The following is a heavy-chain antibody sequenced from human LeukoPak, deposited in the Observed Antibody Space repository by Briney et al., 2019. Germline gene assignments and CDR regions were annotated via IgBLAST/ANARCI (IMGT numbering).Heavy chain of an antibody. D-gene: IGHD2-15*01. J-gene: IGHJ5*02. V-gene: IGHV3-33*01. Sequence: GGSLRLSCAASGFTFSSYGMHWVRQAPGKGLEWVAVIWYDGSNKYYADSVKGRFTISRDNSKDTLYLQMNSLRAEDTAVYYCAGDSSPGYCSGGSCLFDPWGQGTLVTVSS. CDR3: AGDSSPGYCSGGSCLFDP. CDR1: GFTFSSYG. CDR2: IWYDGSNK.